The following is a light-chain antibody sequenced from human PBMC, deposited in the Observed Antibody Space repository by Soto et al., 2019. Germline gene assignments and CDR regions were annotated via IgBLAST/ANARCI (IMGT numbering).Light chain of an antibody. CDR3: CSYAGSYTSLYV. CDR2: DVS. Sequence: QSALTQPRSVSGSPGQSVTISCTGTSSDVGGYNYVSWYQQHPGKAPKLMIYDVSKRPSGVPDCFSGSKSGNTASLTISGLQAEDEADYYCCSYAGSYTSLYVFGTGTKVTVL. V-gene: IGLV2-11*01. J-gene: IGLJ1*01. CDR1: SSDVGGYNY.